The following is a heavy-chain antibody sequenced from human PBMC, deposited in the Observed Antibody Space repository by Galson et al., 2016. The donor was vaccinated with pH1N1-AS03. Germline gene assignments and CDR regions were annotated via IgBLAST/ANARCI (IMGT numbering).Heavy chain of an antibody. CDR3: VRVGHFGWDIDH. D-gene: IGHD3-9*01. Sequence: SLRLSCAASGFTFGDYFMTWIRQAPGKGLEWVSYINRDSRLRNHADSVKGRFTISRDNARNSLYPQMNTLRVEDTALFYCVRVGHFGWDIDHWGQGTLVTVPS. CDR1: GFTFGDYF. V-gene: IGHV3-11*06. CDR2: INRDSRLR. J-gene: IGHJ4*02.